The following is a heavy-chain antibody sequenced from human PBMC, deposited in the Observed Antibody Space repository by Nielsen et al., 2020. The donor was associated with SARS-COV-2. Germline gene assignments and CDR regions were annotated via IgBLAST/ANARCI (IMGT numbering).Heavy chain of an antibody. J-gene: IGHJ6*02. V-gene: IGHV3-74*01. CDR2: INSDGSST. CDR1: GFTFSSYW. CDR3: ARDSSRQGVWFGEYYYYYYGMDV. D-gene: IGHD3-10*01. Sequence: GGSLRLSCAASGFTFSSYWMHWVRQAPGKGLVWVSRINSDGSSTSYADSVKGRFTISRDNAKNTLYLQMNSLRAEDTAVYYCARDSSRQGVWFGEYYYYYYGMDVWGQGTTVTVSS.